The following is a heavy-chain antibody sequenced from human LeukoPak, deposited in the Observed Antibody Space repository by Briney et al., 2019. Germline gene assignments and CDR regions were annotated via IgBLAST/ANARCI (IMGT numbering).Heavy chain of an antibody. J-gene: IGHJ4*02. CDR1: GFTFSDYW. V-gene: IGHV3-74*01. CDR3: TRDLGGLASY. D-gene: IGHD3/OR15-3a*01. CDR2: VNRDGSIT. Sequence: PGGSLRLSCAACGFTFSDYWMHWVPHTPGKGLVWVSRVNRDGSITIYADSVKGRFTISRDNAMHKLYLQMNSLRVEDTAVYYCTRDLGGLASYWGQGTLVTVSS.